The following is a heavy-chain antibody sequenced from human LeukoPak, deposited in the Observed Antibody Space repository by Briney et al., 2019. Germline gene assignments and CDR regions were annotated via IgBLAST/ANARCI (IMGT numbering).Heavy chain of an antibody. V-gene: IGHV1-24*01. CDR3: ARGRSGYDYYY. D-gene: IGHD5-12*01. Sequence: GASVKVSCKVSGYTLTELSMHWVRQAPGKGLECMGGFDPEDGDTIYAQKFQGRVTMTRNTSISTAYMELSSLRSEDTAVYYCARGRSGYDYYYWGQGTLVTVSS. CDR1: GYTLTELS. J-gene: IGHJ4*02. CDR2: FDPEDGDT.